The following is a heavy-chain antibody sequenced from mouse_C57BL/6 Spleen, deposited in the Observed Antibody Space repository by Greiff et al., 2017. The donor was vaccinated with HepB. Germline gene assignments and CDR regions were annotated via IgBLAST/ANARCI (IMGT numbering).Heavy chain of an antibody. CDR2: IDPNNGGT. V-gene: IGHV1-72*01. CDR3: ARERAYYSNFHWYFDV. D-gene: IGHD2-5*01. J-gene: IGHJ1*03. CDR1: GYTFTSYW. Sequence: QVQLKQPGAELVKPGASVKLSCKASGYTFTSYWMHWVKQRPGRGLEWIGRIDPNNGGTKYNEKFKSKATLTVDKPSSTAYMQLSSLTSEDSAVYYCARERAYYSNFHWYFDVWGTGTTVTVSS.